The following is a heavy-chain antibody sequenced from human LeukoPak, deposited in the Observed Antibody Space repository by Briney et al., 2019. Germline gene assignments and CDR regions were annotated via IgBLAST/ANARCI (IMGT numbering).Heavy chain of an antibody. CDR1: GFTFSSNG. V-gene: IGHV3-30*18. CDR3: AKDIQLST. J-gene: IGHJ3*01. CDR2: ISYEGSTK. Sequence: TGGSLRLSCVASGFTFSSNGIHWVRQAPGKGLEWVAVISYEGSTKYYADSVKGRFTISRDNSRNTVYLQMNSLRAEDTAMYFCAKDIQLSTWGLGTMVTVSS. D-gene: IGHD3-16*02.